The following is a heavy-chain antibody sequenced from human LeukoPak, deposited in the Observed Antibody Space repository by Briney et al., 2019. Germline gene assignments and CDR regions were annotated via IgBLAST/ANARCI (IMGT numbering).Heavy chain of an antibody. D-gene: IGHD2-15*01. CDR2: INPHTGGT. V-gene: IGHV1-2*02. Sequence: GASVKVSCKASGYTFTDYYMHWVRQAPGQGLEWMGWINPHTGGTNYAQKFQGRVTMTRDASISTAYMELSRLRSDDTAVYYCARPYCGGGSCHDYFDYWGQGTLVTVSS. J-gene: IGHJ4*02. CDR3: ARPYCGGGSCHDYFDY. CDR1: GYTFTDYY.